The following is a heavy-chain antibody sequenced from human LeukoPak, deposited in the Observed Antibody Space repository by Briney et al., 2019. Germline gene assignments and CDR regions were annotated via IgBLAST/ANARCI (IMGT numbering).Heavy chain of an antibody. CDR2: IYHSGST. CDR3: ARTEAMAFNWFDP. D-gene: IGHD5-18*01. Sequence: SETLSLTCAVSGGSISSSNWWSWVRPPPGKGLEWIGEIYHSGSTNYNPSLKSRVTISVDTSKNQFSLKLSSVTAADTAVYYCARTEAMAFNWFDPWGQGTLVTVSS. V-gene: IGHV4-4*02. CDR1: GGSISSSNW. J-gene: IGHJ5*02.